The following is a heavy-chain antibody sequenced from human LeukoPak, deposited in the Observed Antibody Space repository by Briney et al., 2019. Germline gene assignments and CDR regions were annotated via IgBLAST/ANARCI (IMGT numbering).Heavy chain of an antibody. J-gene: IGHJ3*02. Sequence: GGSLRLSCAASGFTFNSYAMSWLRQAPGKGLEWVSAISGSGGSTYYADSVKGRFTISRDNSKNTLYLQMNSLRAEDTAVYYWAKCYYESSGYYFGAFDIWGQGTMVTVSS. V-gene: IGHV3-23*01. CDR1: GFTFNSYA. D-gene: IGHD3-22*01. CDR2: ISGSGGST. CDR3: AKCYYESSGYYFGAFDI.